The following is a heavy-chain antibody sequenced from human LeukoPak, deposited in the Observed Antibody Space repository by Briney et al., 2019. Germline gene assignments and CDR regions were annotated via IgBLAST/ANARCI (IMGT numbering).Heavy chain of an antibody. V-gene: IGHV3-7*01. CDR3: ARGPYDYVWGSYRRDYFDY. CDR1: GFTFSSYS. CDR2: IKQDGSEK. D-gene: IGHD3-16*02. J-gene: IGHJ4*02. Sequence: GGSLRLSCAASGFTFSSYSMNWVRQAPGKGLEWVANIKQDGSEKYYVDSVKGRFTISRDNAKNSLYLQMNSLRAEDTAVYYCARGPYDYVWGSYRRDYFDYWGQGTLVTVSS.